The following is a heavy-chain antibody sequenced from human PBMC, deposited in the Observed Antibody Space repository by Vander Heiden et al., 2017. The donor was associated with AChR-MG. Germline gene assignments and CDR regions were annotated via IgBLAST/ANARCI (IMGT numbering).Heavy chain of an antibody. J-gene: IGHJ5*02. CDR3: AHSSSRLNWFDP. CDR2: IYWDDEK. CDR1: GFSLSTSGLG. V-gene: IGHV2-5*02. D-gene: IGHD6-13*01. Sequence: QITLKEAGPALVKPTQTLTVTCSFSGFSLSTSGLGVGWIRQPPGKALEWLALIYWDDEKNYNSSLRSRLTITRDTSKNQVVLVMTDMDPVDTGTYYCAHSSSRLNWFDPWGPGTLVTVSS.